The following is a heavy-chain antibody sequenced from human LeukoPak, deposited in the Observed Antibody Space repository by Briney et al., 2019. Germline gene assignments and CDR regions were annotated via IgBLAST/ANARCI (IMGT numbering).Heavy chain of an antibody. J-gene: IGHJ4*02. CDR3: ARATRMSGYSGYDWGPADY. V-gene: IGHV3-53*01. Sequence: PGGSLRLSCETSGFTFSNYAMSWVRQAPGRGLEWVSVIYSDGRTSYSDSVKGRFTISRDNSKNILYLQMNSLRADDTAVYYCARATRMSGYSGYDWGPADYWGQGTRVTVSS. CDR2: IYSDGRT. D-gene: IGHD5-12*01. CDR1: GFTFSNYA.